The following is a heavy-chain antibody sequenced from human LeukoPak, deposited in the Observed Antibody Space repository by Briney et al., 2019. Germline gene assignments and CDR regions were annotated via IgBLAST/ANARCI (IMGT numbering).Heavy chain of an antibody. V-gene: IGHV1-3*01. J-gene: IGHJ4*02. CDR3: ARGPRAAADDY. CDR1: VYTFINYA. D-gene: IGHD6-13*01. Sequence: ASVTVSCKASVYTFINYAINWGRQAPGQRPEWIGWMNAGNGNTKYSQKFHGRVTITRDTSASTAYMALSSLRSEDTAVYYCARGPRAAADDYWGPGTLVTVSS. CDR2: MNAGNGNT.